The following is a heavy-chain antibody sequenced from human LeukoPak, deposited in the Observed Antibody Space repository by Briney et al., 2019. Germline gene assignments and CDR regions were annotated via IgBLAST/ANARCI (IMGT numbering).Heavy chain of an antibody. V-gene: IGHV4-59*12. CDR2: IYYSGST. D-gene: IGHD2-2*01. CDR1: GGSISSYY. CDR3: ARDPSSTSTYYYYYYYMDV. Sequence: PSETLSLTCTVSGGSISSYYWSWIRQPPGKGLEWIGYIYYSGSTNYNPSLKSRVTISVDTSKNQFSLKLSSVTAADTAVYYCARDPSSTSTYYYYYYYMDVWGKGTTVTVSS. J-gene: IGHJ6*03.